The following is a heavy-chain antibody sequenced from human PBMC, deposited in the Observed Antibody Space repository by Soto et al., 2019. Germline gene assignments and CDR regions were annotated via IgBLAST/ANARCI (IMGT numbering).Heavy chain of an antibody. Sequence: GGSLRLSCAASGFTFSSYAMHWVRQAPGKGLEWVAVISYDGSDKYYADSVKGRFTISRDNSKNTLYLQMNSLRAEDTAVYYCARDGTAITMIVVVMGSYDYWGQGTLVTVSS. CDR1: GFTFSSYA. CDR3: ARDGTAITMIVVVMGSYDY. CDR2: ISYDGSDK. J-gene: IGHJ4*02. V-gene: IGHV3-30-3*01. D-gene: IGHD3-22*01.